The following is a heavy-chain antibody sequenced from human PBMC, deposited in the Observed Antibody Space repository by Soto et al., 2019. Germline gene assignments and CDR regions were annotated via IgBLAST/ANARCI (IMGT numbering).Heavy chain of an antibody. CDR2: INPSGGST. CDR3: ALYDAITMVRGTLDS. Sequence: ASVKVSCKASGYTFTSYYMHWVRQAPGQGLEWMGIINPSGGSTSYAQKFQGRVTMTRDTSTSTVYMELSSLRSEDTAVYYCALYDAITMVRGTLDSWGQGTLVTVPS. V-gene: IGHV1-46*03. CDR1: GYTFTSYY. D-gene: IGHD3-10*01. J-gene: IGHJ5*01.